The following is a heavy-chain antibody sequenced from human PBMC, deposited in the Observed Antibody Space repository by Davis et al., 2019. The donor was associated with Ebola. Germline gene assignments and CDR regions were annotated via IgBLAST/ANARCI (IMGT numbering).Heavy chain of an antibody. CDR3: ARDGAGWEPNRWFDP. CDR2: INAGNGNT. V-gene: IGHV1-3*01. Sequence: ASVKVSCKASGYTFTSYDINWVRQATGQGLGWMGWINAGNGNTKYSQKFQGRVTITRDTSASTAYMELSSLRSDDTAVYYCARDGAGWEPNRWFDPWGQGTLVTVSS. CDR1: GYTFTSYD. J-gene: IGHJ5*02. D-gene: IGHD1-26*01.